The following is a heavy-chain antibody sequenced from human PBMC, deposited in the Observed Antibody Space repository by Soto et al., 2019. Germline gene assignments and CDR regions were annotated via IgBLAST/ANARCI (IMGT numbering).Heavy chain of an antibody. V-gene: IGHV4-38-2*02. CDR1: SYSISSGLF. J-gene: IGHJ5*02. Sequence: SETLSLTCVVSSYSISSGLFWAWIRQPPGKGLEWVGSIYHTGDTHYNPSLRSQVSMSVDTSKNHFSLRLTYLTAADTAVYFCARDTNSLDLWGQGILVTV. CDR2: IYHTGDT. D-gene: IGHD2-8*01. CDR3: ARDTNSLDL.